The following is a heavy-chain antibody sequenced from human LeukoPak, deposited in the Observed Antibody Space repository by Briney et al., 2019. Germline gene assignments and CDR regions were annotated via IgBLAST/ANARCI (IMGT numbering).Heavy chain of an antibody. D-gene: IGHD1-26*01. CDR1: GFTFSSYS. CDR3: ARDSGSYPFDY. Sequence: GGSLRLSCAASGFTFSSYSMNWVRQAPGKGLEWVSSISSSSSYIYYADSVKGRFTISRDNAKNSLYLQMNSLRAEDTAVYYCARDSGSYPFDYWGQGTLVAVSS. V-gene: IGHV3-21*01. J-gene: IGHJ4*02. CDR2: ISSSSSYI.